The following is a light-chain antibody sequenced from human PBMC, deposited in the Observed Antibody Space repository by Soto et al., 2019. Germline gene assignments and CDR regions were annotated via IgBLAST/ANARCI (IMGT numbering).Light chain of an antibody. J-gene: IGKJ3*01. V-gene: IGKV1-33*01. CDR1: QDIDKY. CDR3: QQYENVPFT. Sequence: DIQLTQSPSSLSASVGDRVTITCQASQDIDKYLTWYRQKPGKAPKLLIYDASNLETGVPSRFSGGGSGTDFTFTISRLQPEDIATYYCQQYENVPFTFGPGTKVDIK. CDR2: DAS.